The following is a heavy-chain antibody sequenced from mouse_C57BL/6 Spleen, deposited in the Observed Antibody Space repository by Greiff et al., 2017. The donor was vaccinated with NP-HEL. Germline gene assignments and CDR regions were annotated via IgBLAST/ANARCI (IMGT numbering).Heavy chain of an antibody. CDR1: GYTFTDYY. Sequence: VQLQQSGPVLVKPGASVKMSCKASGYTFTDYYMNWVKQSHGKSLEWIGVINPYNGVTSYNQKFKGKATLTVDKSSSTAYMERNSLTSEDSAVYYCARRVTGSYYFDYWGQGTTLTVSS. CDR2: INPYNGVT. V-gene: IGHV1-19*01. D-gene: IGHD4-1*01. J-gene: IGHJ2*01. CDR3: ARRVTGSYYFDY.